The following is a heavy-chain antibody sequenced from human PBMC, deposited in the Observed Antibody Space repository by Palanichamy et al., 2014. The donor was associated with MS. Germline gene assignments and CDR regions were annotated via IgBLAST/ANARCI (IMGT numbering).Heavy chain of an antibody. J-gene: IGHJ4*02. D-gene: IGHD3-22*01. CDR2: ISPLLGTT. CDR1: GDTFITYA. CDR3: ARDYNDRSGYFH. Sequence: QVQLVQSGAEVKKPGSSVKVSCKDSGDTFITYAFSWVRQAPGQGLEWMGRISPLLGTTHYAQRFQGRVTITADESSSTVFMDLSSLRSDDTAVYFCARDYNDRSGYFHWGQGTLVTVSS. V-gene: IGHV1-69*11.